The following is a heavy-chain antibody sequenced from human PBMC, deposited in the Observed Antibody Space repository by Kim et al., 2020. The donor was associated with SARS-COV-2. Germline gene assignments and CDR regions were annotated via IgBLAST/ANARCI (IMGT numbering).Heavy chain of an antibody. CDR3: AKDPINYGEGYFDY. Sequence: DSRKGRFTISRDNCKNTLYLQMNSLRAEDTAVYYCAKDPINYGEGYFDYWGQGTLVTVSS. D-gene: IGHD3-10*01. J-gene: IGHJ4*02. V-gene: IGHV3-23*01.